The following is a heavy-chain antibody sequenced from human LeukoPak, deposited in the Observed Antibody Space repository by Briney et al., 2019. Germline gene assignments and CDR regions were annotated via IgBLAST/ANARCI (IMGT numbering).Heavy chain of an antibody. CDR3: ASNRVDYYYGMDV. V-gene: IGHV1-69*04. CDR2: IIPILGIA. Sequence: ASVKVSCKASGGTCSSYAISWVRQAPGQGLEWMGRIIPILGIANYAQKFQGRVTITADKSTSTAYMELSSLRSEDTAVYYCASNRVDYYYGMDVWGQGTTVTVSS. CDR1: GGTCSSYA. J-gene: IGHJ6*02.